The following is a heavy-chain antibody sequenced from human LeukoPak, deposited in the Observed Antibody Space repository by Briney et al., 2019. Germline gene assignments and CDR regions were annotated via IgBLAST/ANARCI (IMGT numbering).Heavy chain of an antibody. J-gene: IGHJ4*02. CDR3: AKSDSSSWYGVDY. D-gene: IGHD6-13*01. CDR1: GFTFSSYG. CDR2: TSYDGSNN. Sequence: GRSLRLSCAASGFTFSSYGMHWVRQAPGKGLEWVAITSYDGSNNYYADSVKGRFTISRDNSKNTLYLQMSSLRAEDTAVYYCAKSDSSSWYGVDYWGQGTLVTVSS. V-gene: IGHV3-30*18.